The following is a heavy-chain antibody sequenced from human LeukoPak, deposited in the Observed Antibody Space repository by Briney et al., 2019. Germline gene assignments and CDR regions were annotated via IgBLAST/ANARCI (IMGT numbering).Heavy chain of an antibody. CDR3: AKSLGVGGYTRYKGFDQ. CDR2: ISGSDGSS. CDR1: GFTFNSFA. V-gene: IGHV3-23*01. J-gene: IGHJ4*02. D-gene: IGHD3-16*02. Sequence: PGGSLRLSRAASGFTFNSFAMNWVRQAPGKGLEWVSSISGSDGSSHYADFVKGRFTISRDNSKNTLHLQMSSLRAEDTAVYYCAKSLGVGGYTRYKGFDQWGQGTPVTVSP.